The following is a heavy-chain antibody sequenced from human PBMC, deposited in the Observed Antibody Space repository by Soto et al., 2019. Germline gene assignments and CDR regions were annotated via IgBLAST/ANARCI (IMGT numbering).Heavy chain of an antibody. D-gene: IGHD2-2*02. CDR1: GFTFSSYG. J-gene: IGHJ6*02. V-gene: IGHV3-33*01. Sequence: SGGSLRLSCAASGFTFSSYGMHWVRQAPGKGLEWVAVIWYDGSNKYYADSVKGRFTISRDNSKNTLYLQMNSLRAEDTAVYYCARDVLPGYCSSTSCYIHYGMDVWGQGTTVTVSS. CDR3: ARDVLPGYCSSTSCYIHYGMDV. CDR2: IWYDGSNK.